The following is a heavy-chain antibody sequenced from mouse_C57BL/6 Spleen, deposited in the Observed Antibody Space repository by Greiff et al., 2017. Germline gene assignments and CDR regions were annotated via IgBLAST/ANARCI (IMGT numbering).Heavy chain of an antibody. CDR1: GIDFSRYW. Sequence: EVKLLESGGGLVQPGGSLKLSCAASGIDFSRYWMSWVRRAPGKGLEWIGEINPDSSTINYAPSLKDKFIISRDNAKNTLYLQMSKVRSEDTALYDCARRDGSSYSYAMDYWGQGTSVTVSS. CDR2: INPDSSTI. J-gene: IGHJ4*01. CDR3: ARRDGSSYSYAMDY. V-gene: IGHV4-1*01. D-gene: IGHD1-1*01.